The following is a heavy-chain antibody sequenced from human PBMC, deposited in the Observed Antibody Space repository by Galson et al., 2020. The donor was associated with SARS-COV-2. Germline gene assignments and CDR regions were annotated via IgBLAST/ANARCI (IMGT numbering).Heavy chain of an antibody. D-gene: IGHD3-10*01. J-gene: IGHJ6*02. CDR2: ISYEGSIK. V-gene: IGHV3-30*18. Sequence: GESLKISCAASGFTFTNYGMHWVRQAPGKGLEWVALISYEGSIKYYADSVKGRFTISRDSSKNTLYLQMNSLSAGDTAVYYCAKRKELFWLGELNQGLDVWGQGTTVTVS. CDR3: AKRKELFWLGELNQGLDV. CDR1: GFTFTNYG.